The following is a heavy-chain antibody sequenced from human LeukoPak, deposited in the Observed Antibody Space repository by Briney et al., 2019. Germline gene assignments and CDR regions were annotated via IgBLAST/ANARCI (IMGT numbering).Heavy chain of an antibody. CDR3: ARESPYYYDTSDYSGKADS. D-gene: IGHD3-22*01. J-gene: IGHJ4*02. CDR1: GYTFTTYA. CDR2: INTNTGNP. V-gene: IGHV7-4-1*02. Sequence: ASVKVSCKASGYTFTTYAMNWVRQAPGQGLEWMGWINTNTGNPTYAQGFTGRFVFSLDTFVSTAYLQISSLKAEDTAVYYCARESPYYYDTSDYSGKADSWGQGTLVTVSS.